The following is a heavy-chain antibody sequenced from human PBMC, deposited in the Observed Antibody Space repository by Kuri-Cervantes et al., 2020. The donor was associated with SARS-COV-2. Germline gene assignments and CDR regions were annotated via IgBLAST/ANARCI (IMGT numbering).Heavy chain of an antibody. Sequence: SETLSLTCTVSGGSISSYYWSWIRQPAGKGLEWIGRIYTSGSTSYNPSLKSRVTMSVDTSKNQFSLKLSSVTAADTAVYYCARLGGYDPYNWFDPWGQGTLVTVSS. V-gene: IGHV4-4*07. CDR3: ARLGGYDPYNWFDP. J-gene: IGHJ5*02. CDR1: GGSISSYY. CDR2: IYTSGST. D-gene: IGHD1-26*01.